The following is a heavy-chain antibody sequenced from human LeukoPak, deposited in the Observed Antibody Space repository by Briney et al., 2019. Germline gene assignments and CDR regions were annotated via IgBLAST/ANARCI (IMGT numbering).Heavy chain of an antibody. CDR3: ARALRSRCLFDL. D-gene: IGHD5/OR15-5a*01. J-gene: IGHJ2*01. CDR2: IRQDGSDI. V-gene: IGHV3-7*01. Sequence: GGSLRPSCTASGFIFSNYWMSWVRQAPGKGLEWMAYIRQDGSDIKYVDSVEGRFTISRDNAKSSLYLQMNSLRAEDTAVYYCARALRSRCLFDLWGRGTLVTVSS. CDR1: GFIFSNYW.